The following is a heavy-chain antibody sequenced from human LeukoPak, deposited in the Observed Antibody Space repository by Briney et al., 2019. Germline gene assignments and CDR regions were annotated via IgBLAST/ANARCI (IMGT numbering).Heavy chain of an antibody. CDR2: IYTSGST. D-gene: IGHD6-13*01. J-gene: IGHJ3*02. V-gene: IGHV4-61*02. CDR3: ARVGGYSSSFAHAFDI. Sequence: SETLSLTCTVSGGSISSGSYYWSWIRQPAGKGLEWIGRIYTSGSTNYNPSLKSRVTISVDTSKNQFSLKLSSVTAADTAVYYCARVGGYSSSFAHAFDIWGQGTMVTVSS. CDR1: GGSISSGSYY.